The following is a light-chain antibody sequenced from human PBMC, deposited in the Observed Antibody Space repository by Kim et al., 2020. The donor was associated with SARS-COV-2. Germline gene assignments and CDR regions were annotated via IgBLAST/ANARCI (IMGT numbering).Light chain of an antibody. J-gene: IGKJ1*01. CDR1: QSVSSTY. V-gene: IGKV3-20*01. CDR2: DAS. Sequence: LAPGQGATLSCTASQSVSSTYLAWYQQKPGPAPRLLMSDASTRATGIPDRFSGSGSETDFTLTISRLEPEDFAVYYCQQYDTSRTFGQGTKVDIK. CDR3: QQYDTSRT.